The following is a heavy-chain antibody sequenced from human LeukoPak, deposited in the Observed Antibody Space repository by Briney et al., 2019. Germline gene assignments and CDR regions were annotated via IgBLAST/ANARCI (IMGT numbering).Heavy chain of an antibody. Sequence: SETLSLTCSVSGGSINNFYWTWIRQPAGKGLEWIGRIYGNGDTNYNPSLKSRVTISVDTSKNQFSLKLSSVTAADTAVYYCARAAGAWEHFDYWGQGTLVTVSS. CDR1: GGSINNFY. CDR2: IYGNGDT. V-gene: IGHV4-4*07. D-gene: IGHD6-19*01. J-gene: IGHJ4*02. CDR3: ARAAGAWEHFDY.